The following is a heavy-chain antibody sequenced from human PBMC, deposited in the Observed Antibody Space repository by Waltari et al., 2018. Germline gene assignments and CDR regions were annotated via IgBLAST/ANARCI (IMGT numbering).Heavy chain of an antibody. J-gene: IGHJ4*02. CDR2: ISSIGSTI. CDR3: ARYGYDSSGYLDY. V-gene: IGHV3-48*03. CDR1: GFTFSSYE. D-gene: IGHD3-22*01. Sequence: EVQLVESGGGLVQPGGSLRLSCAASGFTFSSYEMNWVRQAPGKGLEWVSYISSIGSTIYYADSVKGRFTISRDNAKNSLYLQMNSLRAEDTAVYYCARYGYDSSGYLDYWGQGTLVTVSS.